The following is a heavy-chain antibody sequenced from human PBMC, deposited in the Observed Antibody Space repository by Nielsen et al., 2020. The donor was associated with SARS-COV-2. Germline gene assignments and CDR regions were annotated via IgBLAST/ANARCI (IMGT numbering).Heavy chain of an antibody. CDR2: INHSGST. Sequence: SETLSLTCTVSGGSISSSSYYWSWIRQPPGKGLEWIGEINHSGSTNYNPSLKSRVTISVDTSKNQFSLKLSSVTAADTAVYYCARKAAGVLFDYWGQGTLVTVSS. J-gene: IGHJ4*02. V-gene: IGHV4-39*07. CDR1: GGSISSSSYY. D-gene: IGHD6-13*01. CDR3: ARKAAGVLFDY.